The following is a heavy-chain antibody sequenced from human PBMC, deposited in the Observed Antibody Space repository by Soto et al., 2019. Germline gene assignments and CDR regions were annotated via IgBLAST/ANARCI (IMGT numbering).Heavy chain of an antibody. CDR3: ARDPETTADFDY. Sequence: PGGSLRLSCAASGFTFSSYAMHWVRQAPGKGLEWVAVISYDGSNKYYADSVKGRFTISRDNSKNTLYLQMNSLRAEDTAVYYCARDPETTADFDYWGQGTLVTVSS. CDR1: GFTFSSYA. D-gene: IGHD4-17*01. V-gene: IGHV3-30-3*01. CDR2: ISYDGSNK. J-gene: IGHJ4*02.